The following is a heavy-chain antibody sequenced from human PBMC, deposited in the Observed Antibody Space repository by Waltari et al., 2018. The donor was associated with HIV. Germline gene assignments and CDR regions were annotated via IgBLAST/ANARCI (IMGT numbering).Heavy chain of an antibody. D-gene: IGHD2-15*01. CDR3: TRDKQTTGATLDY. CDR1: GFTFSNYG. V-gene: IGHV3-33*01. CDR2: IWDDGNNK. Sequence: QVQLVESGGGVVQPGRSLRLSCAASGFTFSNYGMHWVRRAPGEGLEWVALIWDDGNNKFYANSVKGRFIISRDNSKNTLYLQINSLRADDTAVYYCTRDKQTTGATLDYWGQGTLVTVSS. J-gene: IGHJ4*02.